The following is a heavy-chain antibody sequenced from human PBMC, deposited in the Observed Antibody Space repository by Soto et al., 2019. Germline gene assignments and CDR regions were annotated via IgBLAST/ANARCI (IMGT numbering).Heavy chain of an antibody. D-gene: IGHD4-17*01. CDR1: GDAFKSYA. CDR2: IIPSYDRT. V-gene: IGHV1-69*06. Sequence: QVLLLQSGSEVKKAGSSVKVSCKASGDAFKSYAIHWVRQAPGQGLEYMGRIIPSYDRTKYAQKFQGRLTLAADMYTSTVYMELSSLRSEDMAVYYCARDSGNDYGDDSFDYWGQVTKVIVS. CDR3: ARDSGNDYGDDSFDY. J-gene: IGHJ4*02.